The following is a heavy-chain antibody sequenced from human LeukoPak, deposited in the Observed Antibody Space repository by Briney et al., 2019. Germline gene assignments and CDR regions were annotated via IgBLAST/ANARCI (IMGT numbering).Heavy chain of an antibody. D-gene: IGHD3-10*01. J-gene: IGHJ4*02. V-gene: IGHV4-59*08. CDR1: GGSISSYY. Sequence: SETLSLTCTVSGGSISSYYWSWIRQPPGKGLEWIGYIYYSGSTNYNPSLKSRVTISVDTSKNQFSLKLSSVTAADTAVYYCARGYGSGSPFDYWGQGTLVTVSS. CDR3: ARGYGSGSPFDY. CDR2: IYYSGST.